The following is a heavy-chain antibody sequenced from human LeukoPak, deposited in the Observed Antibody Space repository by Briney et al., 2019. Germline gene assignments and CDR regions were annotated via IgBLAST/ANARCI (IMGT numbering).Heavy chain of an antibody. CDR1: GFTFSSYG. CDR3: AKGPSSTSWHRLDYYYYYYMDV. CDR2: IRYDGSNK. J-gene: IGHJ6*03. D-gene: IGHD2-2*01. V-gene: IGHV3-30*02. Sequence: GGSLRLSCAASGFTFSSYGMHWVRQAPGKGLEWVAFIRYDGSNKYYADSVKGRFIISRDNSKNTLYLQMNSLRAEDTAVYYCAKGPSSTSWHRLDYYYYYYMDVWGKGTTVTVSS.